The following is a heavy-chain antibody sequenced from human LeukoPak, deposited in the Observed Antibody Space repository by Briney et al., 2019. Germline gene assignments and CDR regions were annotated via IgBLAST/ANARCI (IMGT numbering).Heavy chain of an antibody. CDR1: GFTFSSYG. J-gene: IGHJ6*03. CDR2: IWYDGSNK. CDR3: ARDGLIGYCSSTSCYTLSFDYYMDV. V-gene: IGHV3-33*01. Sequence: GGSLRLSCAASGFTFSSYGMHWVRQAPGKGLAWVAVIWYDGSNKYYADSVKGRFTISRDNSKNTLYLQMNSLRAEDTAVYYCARDGLIGYCSSTSCYTLSFDYYMDVWGKGTTVAVSS. D-gene: IGHD2-2*02.